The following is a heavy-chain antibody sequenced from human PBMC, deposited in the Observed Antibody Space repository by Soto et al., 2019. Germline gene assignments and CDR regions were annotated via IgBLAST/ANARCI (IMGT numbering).Heavy chain of an antibody. Sequence: LRLSCAASGLTFGSYGMHWVRQAPGKGLEWVAVISYDGSNKYYADSVKGRFTISRDNSKNTLYLQMNSLRAEDTAVYYCAKVYGSGSYYSLYYYYYGMDVWGQGTTVTVSS. D-gene: IGHD3-10*01. CDR3: AKVYGSGSYYSLYYYYYGMDV. CDR1: GLTFGSYG. J-gene: IGHJ6*02. V-gene: IGHV3-30*18. CDR2: ISYDGSNK.